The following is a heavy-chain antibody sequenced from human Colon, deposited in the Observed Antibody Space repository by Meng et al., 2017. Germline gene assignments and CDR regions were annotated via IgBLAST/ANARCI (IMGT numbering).Heavy chain of an antibody. V-gene: IGHV3-11*01. CDR3: ARGHTWLQ. Sequence: GGSLRLSCAASGFTFSNSYISWVRQAPGKGLEWVSYITKSGSAMYYADSVKGRFTISRDNAKNSLYLEMNSLRAEDTAVYYCARGHTWLQWGQGSLVTVSS. D-gene: IGHD5-12*01. CDR1: GFTFSNSY. CDR2: ITKSGSAM. J-gene: IGHJ4*02.